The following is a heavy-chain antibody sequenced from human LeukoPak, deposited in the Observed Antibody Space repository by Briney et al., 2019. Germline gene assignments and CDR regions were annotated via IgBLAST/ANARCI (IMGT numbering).Heavy chain of an antibody. CDR1: GFTFSTYY. V-gene: IGHV3-21*01. CDR2: ITGSSSYI. CDR3: ASGFSSSPYFDY. Sequence: PGGSLRLSCAASGFTFSTYYMNWVRQAPGKGLGWVSFITGSSSYIYYTDSVKGRFTISRDNAKNSLFLQMNSLRDEDTAVYYCASGFSSSPYFDYWGQGTLVTVSS. J-gene: IGHJ4*02. D-gene: IGHD6-6*01.